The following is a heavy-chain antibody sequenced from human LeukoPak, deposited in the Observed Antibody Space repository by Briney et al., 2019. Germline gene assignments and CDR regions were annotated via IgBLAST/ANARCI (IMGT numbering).Heavy chain of an antibody. CDR2: ISVYNGHT. CDR1: GYTFTSQG. Sequence: ASVKVSCKASGYTFTSQGISWVRQAPGQGLEWMGWISVYNGHTNYAQKLQGRVTMTSETSTTTAYMELRSLRFDDTAVYYCARGLQENLAWLQAFSAFDIWGQGTMVTVSS. J-gene: IGHJ3*02. V-gene: IGHV1-18*01. CDR3: ARGLQENLAWLQAFSAFDI. D-gene: IGHD5-12*01.